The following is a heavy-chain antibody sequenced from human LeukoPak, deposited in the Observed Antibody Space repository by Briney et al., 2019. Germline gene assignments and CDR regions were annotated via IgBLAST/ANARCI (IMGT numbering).Heavy chain of an antibody. J-gene: IGHJ3*02. Sequence: SETLSFTCAVSGGSISSGGYSWSWIRQPPGKGLEWIGYIYHSGSTYYNPSLKSRVTISVDRSKNQFSLKLSSVTAADTAVYYCASLSPYYYDSSGYSRHDAFDIWGQGTMVTVSS. CDR1: GGSISSGGYS. CDR3: ASLSPYYYDSSGYSRHDAFDI. D-gene: IGHD3-22*01. V-gene: IGHV4-30-2*01. CDR2: IYHSGST.